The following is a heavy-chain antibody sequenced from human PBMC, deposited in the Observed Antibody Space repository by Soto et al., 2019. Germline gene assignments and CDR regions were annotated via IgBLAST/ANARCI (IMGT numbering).Heavy chain of an antibody. Sequence: SETLSLTCAVYRGSFSGYYWSWIRQPPGKGLEWTGEINHSGSTNYSPSLKSRVTISVDTSKNQFSLKLGSVTAADTAVYYCARGQYSYYYSYYYYYMDVWGKGTTVTVSS. CDR2: INHSGST. CDR3: ARGQYSYYYSYYYYYMDV. J-gene: IGHJ6*03. CDR1: RGSFSGYY. V-gene: IGHV4-34*01. D-gene: IGHD5-18*01.